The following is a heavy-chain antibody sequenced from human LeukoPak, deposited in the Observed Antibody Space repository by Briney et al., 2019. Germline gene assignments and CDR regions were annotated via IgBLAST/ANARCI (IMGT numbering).Heavy chain of an antibody. Sequence: PGGSLRLSCAASGFTFNNYNMNWVRQAPGKGLEWVSSISDSSSYIYYADSVRGRFTISRDNAKNSLYLQMNSLRAEDTAVYYCAKGYSSGWEAPSVFDYWGQGTLVTVSS. V-gene: IGHV3-21*04. CDR3: AKGYSSGWEAPSVFDY. CDR1: GFTFNNYN. D-gene: IGHD6-19*01. J-gene: IGHJ4*02. CDR2: ISDSSSYI.